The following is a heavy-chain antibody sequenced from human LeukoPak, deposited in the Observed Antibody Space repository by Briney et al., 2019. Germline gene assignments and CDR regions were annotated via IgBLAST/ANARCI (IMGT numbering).Heavy chain of an antibody. CDR3: ARGGPRYCSGGSCYFGY. CDR1: GGSISGYY. Sequence: SETLSLTCSVSGGSISGYYWSWIRQPPGKGLEWIGYIYNSGSTNYNPSLKSRVTISVDTSKNQFSLKLSSVTAADTAVYYCARGGPRYCSGGSCYFGYWGQGTLVTVSS. CDR2: IYNSGST. D-gene: IGHD2-15*01. J-gene: IGHJ4*02. V-gene: IGHV4-59*12.